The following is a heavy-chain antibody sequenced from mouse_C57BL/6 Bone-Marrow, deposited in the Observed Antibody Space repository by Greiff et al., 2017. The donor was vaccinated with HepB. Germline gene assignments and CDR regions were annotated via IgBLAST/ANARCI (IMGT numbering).Heavy chain of an antibody. V-gene: IGHV5-16*01. CDR3: ARDDGYRSYWYFDV. CDR2: INYDGSST. CDR1: GFTFSDYY. Sequence: EVQVVESEGGLVQPGSSMKLSCTASGFTFSDYYMAWVRQVPEKGLEWVANINYDGSSTYYLDSLKSRFIISRDNAKNILYLQMSSLKSEDTATYYCARDDGYRSYWYFDVWGTGTTVTVSS. D-gene: IGHD2-3*01. J-gene: IGHJ1*03.